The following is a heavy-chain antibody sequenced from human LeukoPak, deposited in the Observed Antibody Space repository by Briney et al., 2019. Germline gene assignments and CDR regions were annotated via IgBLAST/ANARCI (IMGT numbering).Heavy chain of an antibody. J-gene: IGHJ5*02. D-gene: IGHD4-11*01. CDR2: IHKSGST. CDR1: GGSISSGGYY. CDR3: ARVTTAAWSDP. V-gene: IGHV4-31*03. Sequence: SQTLSLTCTVSGGSISSGGYYWSWIRQHPGQGLEWIGYIHKSGSTYYNPSLESRVTISVDTSKNQFSLKLRSVTAADTAMYYCARVTTAAWSDPWGHATPVTVSS.